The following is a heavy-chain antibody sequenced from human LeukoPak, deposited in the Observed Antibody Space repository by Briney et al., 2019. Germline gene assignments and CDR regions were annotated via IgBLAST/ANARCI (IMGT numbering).Heavy chain of an antibody. Sequence: PGGSLRLSCAASGFTFSSYSMNWVRQAPGKGLEWVSYISSSSSTIYYADSVKGRFTISRDNAKNSLYLQMNSLRAEDTAVYYCARDRDYGDFYYYQGMDVWGQGTTVTVSS. CDR3: ARDRDYGDFYYYQGMDV. V-gene: IGHV3-48*04. D-gene: IGHD4-17*01. J-gene: IGHJ6*02. CDR1: GFTFSSYS. CDR2: ISSSSSTI.